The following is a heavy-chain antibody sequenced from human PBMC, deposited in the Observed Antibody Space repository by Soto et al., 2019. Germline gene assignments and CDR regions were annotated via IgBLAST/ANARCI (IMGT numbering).Heavy chain of an antibody. V-gene: IGHV4-31*03. Sequence: PSETLSLTCTVSGGSISSGGYYWSWIRQHPGKGLEWIGYIYYSGSTYYNPSLKSRVTISVDTSKNQFSLKLSSVTAADTAVYYCARDRGYCSSTSCHSESGAFDIWGQGTMVTISS. CDR1: GGSISSGGYY. D-gene: IGHD2-2*01. J-gene: IGHJ3*02. CDR3: ARDRGYCSSTSCHSESGAFDI. CDR2: IYYSGST.